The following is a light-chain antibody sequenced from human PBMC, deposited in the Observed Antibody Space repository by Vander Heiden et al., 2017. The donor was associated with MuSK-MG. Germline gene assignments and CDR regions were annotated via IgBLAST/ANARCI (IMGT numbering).Light chain of an antibody. CDR3: SQHTTSRTFV. Sequence: QSALTQPASVSASPGQSITISCTGTNGDVGCDNHVSCYQQHPGNPPNLMIYDVSNRPSGISNRFSGSRSGTTASLTTSGLQAEDDADYYCSQHTTSRTFVFGTGTKLTVL. V-gene: IGLV2-14*03. CDR1: NGDVGCDNH. J-gene: IGLJ1*01. CDR2: DVS.